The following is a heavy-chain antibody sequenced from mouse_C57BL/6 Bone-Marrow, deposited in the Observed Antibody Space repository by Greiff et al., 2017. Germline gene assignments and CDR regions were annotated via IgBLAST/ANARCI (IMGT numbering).Heavy chain of an antibody. Sequence: QVQLQQPGAELVKPGASVQLSCKASGYTFTSYWMQWVKQRPGQGLEWIGEIDPSDSYTNYNQKFKGKATLTVDTSSSTAYMQLSSLTSEDAAVYYCASDGYFAWFAYWGQGTLVTVSA. CDR1: GYTFTSYW. CDR2: IDPSDSYT. D-gene: IGHD2-3*01. J-gene: IGHJ3*01. V-gene: IGHV1-50*01. CDR3: ASDGYFAWFAY.